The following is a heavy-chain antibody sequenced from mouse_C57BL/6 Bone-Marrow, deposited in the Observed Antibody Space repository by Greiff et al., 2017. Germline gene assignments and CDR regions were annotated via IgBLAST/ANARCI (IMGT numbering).Heavy chain of an antibody. D-gene: IGHD1-1*01. J-gene: IGHJ2*01. Sequence: EVQLQQSGPVLVKPGASVKMSCKASGYTFTDYYMNWVKQSHGKSLEWIGVINPYNGGTSYNQKFKGKATLTVDKSSSTAYMELNSLTSEDSAVYYCAGKSITTVVDYWGQGTTLTVSS. V-gene: IGHV1-19*01. CDR2: INPYNGGT. CDR3: AGKSITTVVDY. CDR1: GYTFTDYY.